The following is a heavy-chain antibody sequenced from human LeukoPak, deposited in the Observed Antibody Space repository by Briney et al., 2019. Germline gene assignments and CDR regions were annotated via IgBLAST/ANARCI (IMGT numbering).Heavy chain of an antibody. Sequence: SETLSLTCTVSGDSISSTSYYWDWIRQPPGKGLEWIGSIYNSGTTYYNPSLKSRGTISVDTSKTQFSLKVSSVTAADTAVYYCASRVYGLGSFNYWGQGTLVTVSS. J-gene: IGHJ4*01. V-gene: IGHV4-39*01. CDR3: ASRVYGLGSFNY. D-gene: IGHD3-10*01. CDR1: GDSISSTSYY. CDR2: IYNSGTT.